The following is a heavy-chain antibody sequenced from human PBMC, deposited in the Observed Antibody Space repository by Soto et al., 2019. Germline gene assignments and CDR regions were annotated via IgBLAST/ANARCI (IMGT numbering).Heavy chain of an antibody. D-gene: IGHD1-26*01. CDR3: ARTRSAWSDFHYYSLDV. Sequence: PGGSLRLSCAASGFTFNSYGMHWVRQGPGNGLEWVAFISYDSTKTYYADSVKGRFTISRDNSNSALYVQMNSLTGEDTAVYYCARTRSAWSDFHYYSLDVWSQGTTVTVS. J-gene: IGHJ6*02. V-gene: IGHV3-30*03. CDR2: ISYDSTKT. CDR1: GFTFNSYG.